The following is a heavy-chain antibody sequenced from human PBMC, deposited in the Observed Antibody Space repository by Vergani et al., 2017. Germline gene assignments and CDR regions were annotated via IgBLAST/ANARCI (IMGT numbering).Heavy chain of an antibody. J-gene: IGHJ5*02. V-gene: IGHV4-30-2*01. CDR2: IYHGGST. CDR1: GASISSGGYS. D-gene: IGHD3-9*01. CDR3: ARARGVDWLYWFDP. Sequence: QLQLQESGSGLVKPSQTLSLTCAVSGASISSGGYSWSWIRQAPGKGLEWIGYIYHGGSTYYNPSLKSRVTISVDKSKNQFSLKLSSVTAADTAVYYCARARGVDWLYWFDPWGQGTLVTVSS.